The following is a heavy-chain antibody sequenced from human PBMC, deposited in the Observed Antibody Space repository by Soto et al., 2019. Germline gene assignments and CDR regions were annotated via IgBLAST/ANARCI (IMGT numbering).Heavy chain of an antibody. CDR3: ARGLEQWPYYFDY. Sequence: LSLTCAVYGGSFSGYYWSWIRQPPGKGLEWIGEINHSGSTNYNPSLKSRVTISVDTSKNQFSLKLSSVTAADTAVYYCARGLEQWPYYFDYWGQGTLVTVSS. J-gene: IGHJ4*02. CDR2: INHSGST. CDR1: GGSFSGYY. V-gene: IGHV4-34*01. D-gene: IGHD6-19*01.